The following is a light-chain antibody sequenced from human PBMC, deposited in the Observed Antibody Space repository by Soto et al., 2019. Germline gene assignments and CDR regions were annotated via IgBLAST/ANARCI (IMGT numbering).Light chain of an antibody. CDR2: GAS. CDR1: QSVSNNY. J-gene: IGKJ1*01. V-gene: IGKV3-20*01. Sequence: IMLTQSPGTLSLSPGERATLSCRASQSVSNNYLAWYQQKPGQAPRLLIYGASNRATGIPDRFSGSGSGTDFTLTISRLEPEDFAVYYCQQYGSSGTFGQGTKVEIK. CDR3: QQYGSSGT.